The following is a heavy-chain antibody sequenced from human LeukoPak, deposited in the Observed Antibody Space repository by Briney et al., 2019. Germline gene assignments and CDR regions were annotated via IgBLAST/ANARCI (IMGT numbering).Heavy chain of an antibody. V-gene: IGHV3-23*01. CDR1: GFTLSSYA. D-gene: IGHD6-13*01. J-gene: IGHJ4*02. CDR2: ISASGTT. Sequence: GGSLRLSCAASGFTLSSYAMTWVRQAPGKGLEWVSAISASGTTNYADSVKGHFTVSRDNSKNTLYLQMNSLRVEDTAVYYCARDGFVGAADYWGQGTLVTVSS. CDR3: ARDGFVGAADY.